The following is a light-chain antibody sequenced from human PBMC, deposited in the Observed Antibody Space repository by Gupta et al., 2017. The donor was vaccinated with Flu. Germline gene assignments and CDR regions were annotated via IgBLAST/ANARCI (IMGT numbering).Light chain of an antibody. CDR2: DNN. CDR1: SSNIGNNY. V-gene: IGLV1-51*01. CDR3: GAWDSSLSGWM. J-gene: IGLJ3*02. Sequence: KVTSSCSGSSSNIGNNYVYWYQQLPGTAPKLLIYDNNKRHSGIPDRFSGSKSGTSATLGITGLQTGEEADYYCGAWDSSLSGWMFGGGTKLTVL.